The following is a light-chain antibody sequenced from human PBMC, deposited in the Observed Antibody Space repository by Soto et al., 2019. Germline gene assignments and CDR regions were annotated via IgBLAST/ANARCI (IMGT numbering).Light chain of an antibody. CDR2: LEGSGSY. CDR1: SGHSSYI. V-gene: IGLV4-60*03. Sequence: QLVLTPSSSTSASLGSSVKLTCTLSSGHSSYIIAWHQQQPGKAPRYLMKLEGSGSYNKGSGVPDRFSGSSSGADRYLTIYNLQSEDEADYYCNTWDSNTSYVLGLVT. CDR3: NTWDSNTSYV. J-gene: IGLJ1*01.